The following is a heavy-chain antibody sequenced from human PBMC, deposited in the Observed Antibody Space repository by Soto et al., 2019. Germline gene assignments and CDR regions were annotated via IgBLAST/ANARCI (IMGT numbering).Heavy chain of an antibody. CDR1: GYTFTSYA. Sequence: ASVKVSCKASGYTFTSYAMHWVRQAPGQRLEWMGWINAGNGNTKYSQKFQGKVTITRDTSASTAYMELSSLRSEDTAVYYCARGGVIIGWRRSYYYYYGMDVWGQGTTVTVSS. CDR2: INAGNGNT. CDR3: ARGGVIIGWRRSYYYYYGMDV. D-gene: IGHD3-10*01. J-gene: IGHJ6*02. V-gene: IGHV1-3*01.